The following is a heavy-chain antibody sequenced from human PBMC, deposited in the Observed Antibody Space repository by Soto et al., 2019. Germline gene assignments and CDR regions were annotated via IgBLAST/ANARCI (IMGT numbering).Heavy chain of an antibody. CDR1: GFIFSNYG. CDR3: AKDIQFCRTSITCLPIDF. CDR2: ISNDGSNN. J-gene: IGHJ4*02. Sequence: GGSLRLSCAASGFIFSNYGMHWVRQAPGKGLEWVAVISNDGSNNYYEDSVRGRFTISRDNSENTLYLEMNSLRAEDTAFYYCAKDIQFCRTSITCLPIDFWGQGTLVTVSS. D-gene: IGHD2-2*01. V-gene: IGHV3-30*18.